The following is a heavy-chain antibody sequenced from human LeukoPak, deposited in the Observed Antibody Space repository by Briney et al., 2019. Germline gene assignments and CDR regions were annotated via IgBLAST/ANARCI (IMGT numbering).Heavy chain of an antibody. D-gene: IGHD6-13*01. CDR3: SRWGTYSSSWLGAFDI. J-gene: IGHJ3*02. Sequence: PGGSLRFSCTDSGFTFSNYWMSWVRQAPGKGLEWVANIKQDGSEKYYVASVKGRFTTSRDNARNSLYLQMNSLRAEDTAVYYCSRWGTYSSSWLGAFDIWGQGTMVTVSS. CDR2: IKQDGSEK. CDR1: GFTFSNYW. V-gene: IGHV3-7*05.